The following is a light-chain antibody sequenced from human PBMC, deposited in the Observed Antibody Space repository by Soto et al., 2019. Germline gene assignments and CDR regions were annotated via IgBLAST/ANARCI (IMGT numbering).Light chain of an antibody. CDR3: GTWDSSLSAYV. CDR1: TFNIGNYF. Sequence: QSVLTQPPSVSAAPGQKVTISCSGSTFNIGNYFVSWYQQLPGTAPKVLIYDNNKRPSGIPDRFSASNSGASATLGITGLQTGDEAVYYCGTWDSSLSAYVFGTGTKVTVL. V-gene: IGLV1-51*01. CDR2: DNN. J-gene: IGLJ1*01.